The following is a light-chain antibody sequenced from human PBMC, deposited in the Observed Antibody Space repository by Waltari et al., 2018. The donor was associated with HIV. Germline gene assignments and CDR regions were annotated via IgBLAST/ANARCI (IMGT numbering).Light chain of an antibody. J-gene: IGLJ2*01. CDR2: GDN. CDR1: SSTIGARSD. CDR3: QSYDSSLV. Sequence: QSVLTQPPSVSGAPGQRLTISCTGSSSTIGARSDVHWYQQIAGAAPKLLIYGDNNRPSGVPDRFSGYKSGTSASLAITGLQAEDAADYYCQSYDSSLVFGGGTKLTV. V-gene: IGLV1-40*01.